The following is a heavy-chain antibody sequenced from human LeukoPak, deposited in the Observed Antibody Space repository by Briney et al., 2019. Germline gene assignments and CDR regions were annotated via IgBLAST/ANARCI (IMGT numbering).Heavy chain of an antibody. V-gene: IGHV3-21*01. D-gene: IGHD1-26*01. J-gene: IGHJ1*01. Sequence: GGSLRLSCAASGFTFSSYSMNWVRQAPGKGLEWVSSISSSSSYIYYADSVKGRFTISRDNAKNSLYLQMNSLRAEDTAVYYCARDGHVGGSYFGIRYFQHWGQGTLVTVSS. CDR2: ISSSSSYI. CDR1: GFTFSSYS. CDR3: ARDGHVGGSYFGIRYFQH.